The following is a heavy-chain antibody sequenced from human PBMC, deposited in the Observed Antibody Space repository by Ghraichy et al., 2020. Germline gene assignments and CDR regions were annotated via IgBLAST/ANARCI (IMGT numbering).Heavy chain of an antibody. J-gene: IGHJ1*01. CDR3: AKFARDWPNEYLQH. V-gene: IGHV3-23*01. CDR1: GSTFRTYA. CDR2: ITDNGGTT. D-gene: IGHD3/OR15-3a*01. Sequence: GGSLRLSCAASGSTFRTYAMSWVRQAPGKGLEWVSAITDNGGTTYDAESVKGRFTISRDNSKNTLFLQMNSLRGEDTAVYYCAKFARDWPNEYLQHWGQGALVTVSS.